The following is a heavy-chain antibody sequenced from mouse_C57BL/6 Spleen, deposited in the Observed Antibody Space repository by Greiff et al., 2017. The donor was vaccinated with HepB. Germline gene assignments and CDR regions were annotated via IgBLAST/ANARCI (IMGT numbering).Heavy chain of an antibody. CDR1: GFTFSDYY. Sequence: EVQLVESEGGLVQPGSSMKLSCTASGFTFSDYYMAWVRQVPEKGLEWVANINYDGSSTYYLDSLKSRFIISRDNAKNILYLQMSSLKSEDTATYYCARDPLTYWYFDVWGTGTTVTVSS. CDR3: ARDPLTYWYFDV. V-gene: IGHV5-16*01. CDR2: INYDGSST. J-gene: IGHJ1*03.